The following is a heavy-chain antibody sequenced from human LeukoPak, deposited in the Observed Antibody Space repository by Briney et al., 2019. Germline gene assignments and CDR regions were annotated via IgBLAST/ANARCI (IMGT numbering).Heavy chain of an antibody. CDR1: GGSISSYY. CDR3: ARHSSGSLYYFDY. V-gene: IGHV4-59*08. D-gene: IGHD3-22*01. J-gene: IGHJ4*02. CDR2: IYYSGST. Sequence: SETLSLTCTVSGGSISSYYWSWIRQPPGKGLEWIGYIYYSGSTNYNPSLKSRVTISVDTSKNQFSLKLSSVTAADTAVYYCARHSSGSLYYFDYWGQGTLVTVSS.